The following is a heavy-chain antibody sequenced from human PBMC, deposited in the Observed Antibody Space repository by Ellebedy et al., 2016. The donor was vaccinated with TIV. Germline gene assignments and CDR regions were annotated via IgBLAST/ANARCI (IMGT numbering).Heavy chain of an antibody. V-gene: IGHV1-46*01. CDR3: ARDGGRDGYNYYSYGMDV. Sequence: ASVKVSCXASGYTFTSYYMHWVRQAPGQGLEWMGIINPSGGSTSYAQRFQGRVTMTRDTSTSTVYMELSSLRSEDTAVYYCARDGGRDGYNYYSYGMDVWGQGTTVTVSS. D-gene: IGHD5-24*01. CDR2: INPSGGST. CDR1: GYTFTSYY. J-gene: IGHJ6*02.